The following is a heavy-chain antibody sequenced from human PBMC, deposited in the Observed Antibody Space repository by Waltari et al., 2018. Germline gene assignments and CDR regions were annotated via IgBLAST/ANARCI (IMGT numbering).Heavy chain of an antibody. Sequence: QLQLQESGPGLVKPSETLSLTCTVSGGSISSSSYYWGWIRQPPGKGLEWIGSIYYSATTFYNPSLKSRVTLSVDTSKNQFSLKLDSVTAADSAVYYCARTHNNWFDPWGQGTLVTVSS. J-gene: IGHJ5*02. CDR1: GGSISSSSYY. V-gene: IGHV4-39*07. CDR2: IYYSATT. CDR3: ARTHNNWFDP.